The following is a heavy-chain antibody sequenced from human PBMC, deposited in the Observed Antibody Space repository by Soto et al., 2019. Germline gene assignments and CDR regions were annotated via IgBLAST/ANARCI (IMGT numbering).Heavy chain of an antibody. Sequence: GSLRLSCAASGFIFSNYAMSWVRQAPGKGLEWVSDIGDSGDNAVYADSVKGRFTISRDNSKNTVFLQMNSLRADDTAKYYCAAHCSSPTCYGVDYWGQGTLVTVSS. CDR3: AAHCSSPTCYGVDY. V-gene: IGHV3-23*01. CDR2: IGDSGDNA. J-gene: IGHJ4*02. CDR1: GFIFSNYA. D-gene: IGHD2-2*01.